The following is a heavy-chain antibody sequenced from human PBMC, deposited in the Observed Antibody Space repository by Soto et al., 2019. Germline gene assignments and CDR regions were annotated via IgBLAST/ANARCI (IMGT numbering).Heavy chain of an antibody. CDR3: TTDSYITSIIVRFDY. CDR1: GFTISKAW. J-gene: IGHJ4*01. CDR2: VKSKNDGGTT. V-gene: IGHV3-15*07. D-gene: IGHD3-22*01. Sequence: PGGSLRLSCAASGFTISKAWINWVRQAPGKGLEWVGRVKSKNDGGTTDFAAPVKGRFAISRDDSKNMVYLEMNSLQTEDTAIYYCTTDSYITSIIVRFDYWGHGTLVTVSS.